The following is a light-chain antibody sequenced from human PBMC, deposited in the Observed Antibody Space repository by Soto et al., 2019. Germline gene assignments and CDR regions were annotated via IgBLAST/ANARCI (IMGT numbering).Light chain of an antibody. V-gene: IGLV1-40*01. Sequence: QAVVTQPPSVSGAPGQRVTLSCTGNTSNLGAGYDVHWYQQLPGAAPKLVIFGNRNRPSGVPERFSGSKSGTSASLAITGLQAEDEADYYCQAYDYSLTASVFGGATKVTVL. J-gene: IGLJ3*02. CDR2: GNR. CDR1: TSNLGAGYD. CDR3: QAYDYSLTASV.